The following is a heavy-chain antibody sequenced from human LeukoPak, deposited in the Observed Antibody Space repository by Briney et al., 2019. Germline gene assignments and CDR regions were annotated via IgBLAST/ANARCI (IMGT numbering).Heavy chain of an antibody. V-gene: IGHV3-30-3*02. D-gene: IGHD1-26*01. Sequence: GGSLRLSCAASGFTFSNYAILWVRQAPGKGLEWVAVISYDGSSKNFADSVKGRFTISRDNSKNSLYLQMNSLRTEDTALYYCAKSGATALDYWGQGTLVTVSS. J-gene: IGHJ4*02. CDR3: AKSGATALDY. CDR1: GFTFSNYA. CDR2: ISYDGSSK.